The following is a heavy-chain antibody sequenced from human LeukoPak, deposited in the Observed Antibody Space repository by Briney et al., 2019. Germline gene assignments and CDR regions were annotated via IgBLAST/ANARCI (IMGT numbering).Heavy chain of an antibody. CDR3: ARDGGKGYYYGMDV. Sequence: GGSLRLSCAASGFTFSSHSMNWVRQAPGKGLEWVSSISSSSSYIYYADSVKGRFTISRDNAKNSLYLQMNSLRAEDTAVYYCARDGGKGYYYGMDVWGQGTTVTVSS. D-gene: IGHD2-15*01. CDR1: GFTFSSHS. J-gene: IGHJ6*02. V-gene: IGHV3-21*01. CDR2: ISSSSSYI.